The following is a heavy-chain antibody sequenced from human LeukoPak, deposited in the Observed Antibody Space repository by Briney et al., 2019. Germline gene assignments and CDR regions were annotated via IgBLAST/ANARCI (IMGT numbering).Heavy chain of an antibody. Sequence: PGGSLRLSCAASGFTFSSYEMNWVRQAPGKGLEWVSYISSSGSDVYYADSVKGRFTISRDNAKSSLYLQMNSLRAEDTAVYYCASPRHSSSRELDYWGQGALVTVSS. CDR1: GFTFSSYE. CDR2: ISSSGSDV. D-gene: IGHD6-13*01. V-gene: IGHV3-48*03. J-gene: IGHJ4*02. CDR3: ASPRHSSSRELDY.